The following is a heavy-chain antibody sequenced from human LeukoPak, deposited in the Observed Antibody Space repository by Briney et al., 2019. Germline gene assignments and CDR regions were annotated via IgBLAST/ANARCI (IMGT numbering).Heavy chain of an antibody. CDR1: GYSFTSHW. CDR2: IYPGDSDT. J-gene: IGHJ4*02. V-gene: IGHV5-51*01. Sequence: GESLKISCKGSGYSFTSHWIGWVRQMPGKGLEWMGIIYPGDSDTRYNPSFQGQVTISADKSISIAYLQWSSLKASGTAMYYCATRSDSGYEYFDNWGQGTLVTVSA. CDR3: ATRSDSGYEYFDN. D-gene: IGHD5-12*01.